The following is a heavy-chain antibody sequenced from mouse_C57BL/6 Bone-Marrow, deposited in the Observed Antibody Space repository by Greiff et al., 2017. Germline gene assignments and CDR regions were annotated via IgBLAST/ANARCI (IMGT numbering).Heavy chain of an antibody. CDR1: GISITTGNYR. V-gene: IGHV3-5*01. J-gene: IGHJ1*03. D-gene: IGHD1-1*01. Sequence: EVQLQQSGPGLVKPSQTVFLTCTVTGISITTGNYRWSWIRQFPGNKLEWIGYIYYSGTITYNPSLTSRTTITRDTPKNQFFLEMNSLTAEDTATYYCARDYYGSSYWYFDVWGTGTTVTVSS. CDR3: ARDYYGSSYWYFDV. CDR2: IYYSGTI.